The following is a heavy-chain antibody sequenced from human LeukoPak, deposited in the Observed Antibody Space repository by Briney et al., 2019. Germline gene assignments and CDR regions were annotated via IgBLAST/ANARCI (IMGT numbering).Heavy chain of an antibody. CDR1: GGSISS. V-gene: IGHV4-38-2*02. CDR2: IYYSGST. D-gene: IGHD2-8*01. J-gene: IGHJ3*02. CDR3: ARAKSYARDAFDI. Sequence: PSKTLSLTCTVSGGSISSWIRQPPGKGLEWIGSIYYSGSTYCNPSLKSRVTISVDTSKNQFSLKLSSVTAADTAVYYCARAKSYARDAFDIWGQGTMVTVSS.